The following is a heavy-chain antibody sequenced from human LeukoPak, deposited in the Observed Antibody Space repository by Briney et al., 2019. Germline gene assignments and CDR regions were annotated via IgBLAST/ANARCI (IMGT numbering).Heavy chain of an antibody. CDR1: GGSISTYS. V-gene: IGHV4-59*01. Sequence: PSETLSFTCTVSGGSISTYSWTWIRQPPGKGLEWIAYISYSGSTNYNPSLKSRVTTSIDTSKNQFSLKLNSVTAADTAVFYCARIRMGGYWFDPWGQGTLVTVSS. CDR2: ISYSGST. CDR3: ARIRMGGYWFDP. J-gene: IGHJ5*02. D-gene: IGHD3-16*01.